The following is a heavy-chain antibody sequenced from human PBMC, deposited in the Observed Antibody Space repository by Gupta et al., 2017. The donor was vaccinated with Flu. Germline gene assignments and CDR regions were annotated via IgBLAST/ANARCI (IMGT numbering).Heavy chain of an antibody. CDR3: ARGPRYTAAGRFDA. V-gene: IGHV3-7*01. Sequence: FIFSSYWMSWVSQAPGKGLEWVANIKQDGSVTYYVDSVEGRFTISRDNAKSSLYLQMNSLRVEDTAVYYCARGPRYTAAGRFDAGGQGILVTVSS. CDR2: IKQDGSVT. CDR1: FIFSSYW. J-gene: IGHJ4*02. D-gene: IGHD6-13*01.